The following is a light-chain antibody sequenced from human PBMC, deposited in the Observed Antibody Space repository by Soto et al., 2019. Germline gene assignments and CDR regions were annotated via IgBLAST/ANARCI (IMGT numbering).Light chain of an antibody. CDR3: QQLNTYPYT. Sequence: DIQLTQSPSFLSASVGDRVTITCRACQGIGDSLAWYQQKPGKAPKLLIYAASTSQSGVPSRFSGSGSGTEFSLTVSSLQPEDFASYHCQQLNTYPYTFGQGTKLEIK. CDR2: AAS. CDR1: QGIGDS. J-gene: IGKJ2*01. V-gene: IGKV1-9*01.